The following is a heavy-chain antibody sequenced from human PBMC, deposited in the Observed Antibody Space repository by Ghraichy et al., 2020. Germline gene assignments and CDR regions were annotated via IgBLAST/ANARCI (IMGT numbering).Heavy chain of an antibody. Sequence: SETLSLTCAVYGGSFSGYYWSWIRQPPGKGLEWIGEINHSGSTNYNPSLKSRVTISVDTSKNQFSLKLSSVTAADTAVYYCARVKLYGNDYWGQGTLVTVSS. D-gene: IGHD2/OR15-2a*01. CDR3: ARVKLYGNDY. CDR1: GGSFSGYY. CDR2: INHSGST. V-gene: IGHV4-34*01. J-gene: IGHJ4*02.